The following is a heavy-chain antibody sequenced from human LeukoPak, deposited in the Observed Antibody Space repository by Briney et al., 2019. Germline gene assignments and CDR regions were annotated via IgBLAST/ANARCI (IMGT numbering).Heavy chain of an antibody. CDR2: IYWDDDK. J-gene: IGHJ4*02. D-gene: IGHD6-13*01. CDR3: ARINANYSSSRYVE. Sequence: TLSLTCTVSGGSISGYYWSWIRQPPGKALEWLALIYWDDDKRYSPSLKSRLTITKDTSKNQVVLTMTNMDPVDTATYYCARINANYSSSRYVEWGQGTLVTVSS. CDR1: GGSISGYYWS. V-gene: IGHV2-5*08.